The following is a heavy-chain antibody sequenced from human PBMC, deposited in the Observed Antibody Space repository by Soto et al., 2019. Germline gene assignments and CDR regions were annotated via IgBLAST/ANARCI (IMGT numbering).Heavy chain of an antibody. CDR1: GGSISSYY. D-gene: IGHD2-21*02. J-gene: IGHJ4*02. V-gene: IGHV4-59*01. CDR3: ARWTYRGGDCYFLDY. CDR2: IYSSGST. Sequence: SETLSLTCTVSGGSISSYYWSWIRQPPGKGLEWIGNIYSSGSTNYNPSLQSRVTISVATSKNQFSLYLSSVTAADTAVYYCARWTYRGGDCYFLDYWGQGTLVTVSS.